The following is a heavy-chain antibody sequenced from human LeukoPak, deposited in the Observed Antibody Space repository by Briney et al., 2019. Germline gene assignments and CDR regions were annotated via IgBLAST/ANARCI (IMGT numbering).Heavy chain of an antibody. CDR3: ARDRRYSSSLSWFDP. D-gene: IGHD6-6*01. V-gene: IGHV4-59*01. J-gene: IGHJ5*02. CDR1: GGSINSYH. Sequence: SETLSLTCTVSGGSINSYHWSWIRPPPGKGLEWIGYIYYSGSTNYNPSLKSRVTISVDTSKNQFSLKLSSVTAADTAVYYCARDRRYSSSLSWFDPWGQGTLVTVSS. CDR2: IYYSGST.